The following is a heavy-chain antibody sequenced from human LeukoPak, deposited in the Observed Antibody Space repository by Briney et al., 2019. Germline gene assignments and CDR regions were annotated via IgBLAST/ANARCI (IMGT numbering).Heavy chain of an antibody. CDR3: ARGSSLRGFTYPY. CDR2: INMNTGNP. CDR1: GYTFNGYY. Sequence: GAAVKVSCKSSGYTFNGYYMHWVRQAPGQGLQWMGWINMNTGNPTYAQGFTGRFVFSLDTSVSTAFLQISSLKAEDTALYYCARGSSLRGFTYPYWGQGTLVTVSS. V-gene: IGHV7-4-1*02. D-gene: IGHD2-15*01. J-gene: IGHJ4*02.